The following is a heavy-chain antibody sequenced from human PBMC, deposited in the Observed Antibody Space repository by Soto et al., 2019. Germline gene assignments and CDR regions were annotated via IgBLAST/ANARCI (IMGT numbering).Heavy chain of an antibody. CDR1: GYSFTSYW. CDR3: AISSSWNYYYYGMDV. CDR2: IYPGDSDT. D-gene: IGHD6-13*01. Sequence: PGESLKISCKGSGYSFTSYWIGWVRQMPGKGLEWMGIIYPGDSDTRYSPSFQGQVTISADKSISTAYLQWSSLKASDTAMYYCAISSSWNYYYYGMDVWGQGTTVTVSS. V-gene: IGHV5-51*01. J-gene: IGHJ6*02.